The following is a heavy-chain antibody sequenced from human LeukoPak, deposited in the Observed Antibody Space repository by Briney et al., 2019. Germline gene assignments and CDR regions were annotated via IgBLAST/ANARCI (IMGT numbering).Heavy chain of an antibody. D-gene: IGHD2-8*01. V-gene: IGHV3-9*01. CDR3: AKETHSTMVPGYAFDI. Sequence: GGSLRLSCAASGFTFDDYAIHWVRQAPGKGLEWVSGISWNGAKIVYADSVKGRFTISRDNAKNSLYLQMDSLGTEDTALYYCAKETHSTMVPGYAFDIWGQGTMVTVSS. CDR2: ISWNGAKI. J-gene: IGHJ3*02. CDR1: GFTFDDYA.